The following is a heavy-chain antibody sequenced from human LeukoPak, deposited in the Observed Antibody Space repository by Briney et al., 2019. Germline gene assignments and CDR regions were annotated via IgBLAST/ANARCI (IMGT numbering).Heavy chain of an antibody. CDR1: GYIFTHNW. J-gene: IGHJ4*02. Sequence: GESLKISCKGSGYIFTHNWIGWERQMPGKGLEWMGIIYPGDSDTRYSPSFEGQVTISVDKSISTAYLQWSSLKASDTAMYYCARQTRDGSGSRGYSFDFWGQGTLVTVSS. D-gene: IGHD3-10*01. CDR3: ARQTRDGSGSRGYSFDF. V-gene: IGHV5-51*01. CDR2: IYPGDSDT.